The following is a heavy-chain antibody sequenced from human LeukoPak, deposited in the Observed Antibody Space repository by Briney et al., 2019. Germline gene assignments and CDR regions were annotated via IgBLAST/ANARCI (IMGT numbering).Heavy chain of an antibody. CDR2: INHSGST. D-gene: IGHD3-10*01. CDR1: GGSFSGYY. CDR3: AREPHRYGSGAP. J-gene: IGHJ5*02. Sequence: SETLSLTCAVYGGSFSGYYWSWIRQPPGKGLEWIGEINHSGSTNYNPSLKSRVTISVDTSKNQFFLKLSSVTAADTAVYYCAREPHRYGSGAPWGQGTLVTVSS. V-gene: IGHV4-34*01.